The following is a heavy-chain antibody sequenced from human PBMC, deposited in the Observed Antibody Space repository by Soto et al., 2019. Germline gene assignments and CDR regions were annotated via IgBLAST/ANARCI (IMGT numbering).Heavy chain of an antibody. CDR1: GFSLSSTAVG. CDR2: IYWDDDN. J-gene: IGHJ4*02. D-gene: IGHD6-19*01. V-gene: IGHV2-5*02. CDR3: AHGSGWLSDY. Sequence: QITLKESGPTLVKPTQTLTLTCTFSGFSLSSTAVGVNWIRQPPGKALEWLALIYWDDDNHYSPSLQSRLTITKDTSKNQVVLTMPNMDPVDTATYYCAHGSGWLSDYWGQGTLVTVSS.